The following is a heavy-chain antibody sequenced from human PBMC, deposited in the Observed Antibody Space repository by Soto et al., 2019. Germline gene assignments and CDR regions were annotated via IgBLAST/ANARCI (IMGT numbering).Heavy chain of an antibody. Sequence: QVQLQESGSGLVKPAETLSLTCAVSGCSISSDYYSWSWIRQQPGKDLEWIGYIYHGGSTYYNPSLRSRVTLSVDTSKNHFSLRLTSVTAADTAVYSCARLNRLRNDAFDIWGQGTLVAVSS. D-gene: IGHD3-16*01. V-gene: IGHV4-30-2*01. J-gene: IGHJ3*02. CDR2: IYHGGST. CDR3: ARLNRLRNDAFDI. CDR1: GCSISSDYYS.